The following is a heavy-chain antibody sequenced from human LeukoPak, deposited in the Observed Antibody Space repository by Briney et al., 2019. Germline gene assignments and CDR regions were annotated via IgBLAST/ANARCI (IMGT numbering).Heavy chain of an antibody. CDR2: ISVSGSQT. Sequence: GGSLRLSCVASGFTFSAYAVGWVRRAPGMGLEWVSSISVSGSQTDYPDSVKGRFTISRDNSKNTFYLQMHSLRAEDTAVYYCGKGTPPPVYWGPGTLVTVSS. D-gene: IGHD1-14*01. CDR3: GKGTPPPVY. CDR1: GFTFSAYA. V-gene: IGHV3-23*01. J-gene: IGHJ4*02.